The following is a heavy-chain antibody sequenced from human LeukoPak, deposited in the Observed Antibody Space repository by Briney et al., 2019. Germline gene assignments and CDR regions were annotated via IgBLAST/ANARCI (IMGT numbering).Heavy chain of an antibody. Sequence: ASVKVSCKASGYTFTSYGISWVRQAPGQGLEWMGWISAYNGNTNYAQKLQGRVTMTTDTSTSTAYMELRSLRSDDTAVYYCAGHSSSWYRGDYWGQGTLVTVSS. CDR3: AGHSSSWYRGDY. CDR2: ISAYNGNT. D-gene: IGHD6-13*01. V-gene: IGHV1-18*01. J-gene: IGHJ4*02. CDR1: GYTFTSYG.